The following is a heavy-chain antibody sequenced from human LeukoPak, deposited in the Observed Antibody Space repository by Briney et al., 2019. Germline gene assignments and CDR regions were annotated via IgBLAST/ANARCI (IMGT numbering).Heavy chain of an antibody. Sequence: GESLKISWMGIGYSFTDYWIDWVRQMPGKGLEWMGIIYPGDSDTRYSPSFQGQVTISADKSISTAYLQWSSLKASDTAMYYCARHSGSSSSGADYWGQGTLVTVSS. CDR3: ARHSGSSSSGADY. V-gene: IGHV5-51*01. CDR1: GYSFTDYW. CDR2: IYPGDSDT. D-gene: IGHD6-6*01. J-gene: IGHJ4*02.